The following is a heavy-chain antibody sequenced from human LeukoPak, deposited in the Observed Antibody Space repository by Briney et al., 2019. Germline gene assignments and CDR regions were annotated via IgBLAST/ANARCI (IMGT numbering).Heavy chain of an antibody. D-gene: IGHD1-26*01. V-gene: IGHV4-4*07. J-gene: IGHJ5*02. Sequence: SETLSLTCTVSGDSISNYYCSWIRQPAGKGLEWIGRVYTSGSTDYNPSLKGRVTMSVDTSKNQFSLKLNSVTAADTAVYYCARDGFSGSYYQWFDPWGQGTLVTVSS. CDR1: GDSISNYY. CDR2: VYTSGST. CDR3: ARDGFSGSYYQWFDP.